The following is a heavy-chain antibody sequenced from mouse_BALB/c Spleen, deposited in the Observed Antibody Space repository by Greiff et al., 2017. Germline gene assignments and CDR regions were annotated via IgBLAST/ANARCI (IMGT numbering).Heavy chain of an antibody. CDR3: ARRGITALDY. CDR2: ISYSGST. V-gene: IGHV3-2*02. J-gene: IGHJ2*01. D-gene: IGHD2-4*01. Sequence: DVQLQESGPGLVKPSQSLSLTCTVTGYSITSDYAWNWIRQFPGNKLEWMGYISYSGSTSYNPSLKSRISITRDTSKNQFFLQLNSVTTEDTATYYCARRGITALDYWGQGTTLTVSS. CDR1: GYSITSDYA.